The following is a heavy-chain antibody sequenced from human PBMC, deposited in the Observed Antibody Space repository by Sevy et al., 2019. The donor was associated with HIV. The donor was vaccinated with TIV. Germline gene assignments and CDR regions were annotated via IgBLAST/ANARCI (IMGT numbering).Heavy chain of an antibody. V-gene: IGHV3-30-3*01. CDR3: ARGPEWELTSFLSH. J-gene: IGHJ4*02. Sequence: GGSLRLSCAASGFAFRTYAFHWVRQAPGRGLEWVGLISSNGDNAFYANSVRGRFTISRDNSMNTLYLELNNLTPDDTAVDYCARGPEWELTSFLSHWGQGTLATVSS. D-gene: IGHD3-9*01. CDR1: GFAFRTYA. CDR2: ISSNGDNA.